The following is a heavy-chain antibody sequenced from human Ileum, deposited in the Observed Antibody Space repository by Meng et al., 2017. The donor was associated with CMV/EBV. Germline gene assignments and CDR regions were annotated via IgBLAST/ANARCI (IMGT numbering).Heavy chain of an antibody. CDR1: GFTFSSYW. J-gene: IGHJ4*02. CDR3: ARDPPYCSSTSCLSFGY. V-gene: IGHV3-7*01. CDR2: IKQDGSEK. D-gene: IGHD2-2*01. Sequence: GGSLRLSCAASGFTFSSYWMSWVRQAPGKGLEWVANIKQDGSEKYYVDSVKGRFTISRDNAKNSLYLQMNSLRAEDTAVYYCARDPPYCSSTSCLSFGYWGQGKLVNVSS.